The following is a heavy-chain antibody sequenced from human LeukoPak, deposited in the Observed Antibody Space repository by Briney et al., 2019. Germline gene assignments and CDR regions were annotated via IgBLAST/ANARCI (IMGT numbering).Heavy chain of an antibody. J-gene: IGHJ5*01. D-gene: IGHD6-13*01. V-gene: IGHV3-23*01. CDR3: AKGKYTGSWYYDS. CDR1: GFTFSNYA. CDR2: ISGSGDTT. Sequence: GGSLRLSCAASGFTFSNYAMTWVRQAPGKGLECVSVISGSGDTTYYADSVKGRFTMSRDNSKNTLFLQMNSLRPKDTAIYYCAKGKYTGSWYYDSWGQRTLVSVSS.